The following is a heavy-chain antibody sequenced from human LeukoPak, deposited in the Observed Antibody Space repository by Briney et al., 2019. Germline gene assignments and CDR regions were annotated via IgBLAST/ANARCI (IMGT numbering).Heavy chain of an antibody. CDR3: ARVRALYGSGSYYFDY. V-gene: IGHV3-74*01. D-gene: IGHD3-10*01. Sequence: PPGGSLRLSCAASGFTFSSYWMHWVRQAPGKGLVWVSRINSDGSSTSYADFVKGRFTLSRDNAKNTLYLQMNSLRVEDTAVYYCARVRALYGSGSYYFDYWGQGTLVTVSS. CDR1: GFTFSSYW. J-gene: IGHJ4*02. CDR2: INSDGSST.